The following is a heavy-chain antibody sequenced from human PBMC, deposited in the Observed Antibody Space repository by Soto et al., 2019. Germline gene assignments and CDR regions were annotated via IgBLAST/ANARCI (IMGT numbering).Heavy chain of an antibody. Sequence: EVQLLESGGGLVQPGGSLRLSCAASGFTFSSYTMNWVRQAPGKGLEWVSGINSGGRTYYADSVKGRFTISRDDSKNTLYLQLISLRAEDTAVYYCAKDLRPVGVWYFYYWGQGTLVTVSS. D-gene: IGHD2-8*01. CDR1: GFTFSSYT. CDR2: INSGGRT. J-gene: IGHJ4*02. CDR3: AKDLRPVGVWYFYY. V-gene: IGHV3-23*01.